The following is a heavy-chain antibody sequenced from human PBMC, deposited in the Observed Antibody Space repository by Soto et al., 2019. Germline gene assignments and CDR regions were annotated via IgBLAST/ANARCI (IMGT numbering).Heavy chain of an antibody. CDR2: ISAYNGNT. D-gene: IGHD3-3*01. V-gene: IGHV1-18*01. CDR3: ARDLGSDLFLIYYFDY. J-gene: IGHJ4*02. CDR1: GYTFTSYG. Sequence: ASVKVSCKASGYTFTSYGISWVRQAPGQGLEWMGWISAYNGNTNYAQKLQGRVTMTTDTSTSTAYMELRSLRSDDTAVYYCARDLGSDLFLIYYFDYWGQGTLVTVSS.